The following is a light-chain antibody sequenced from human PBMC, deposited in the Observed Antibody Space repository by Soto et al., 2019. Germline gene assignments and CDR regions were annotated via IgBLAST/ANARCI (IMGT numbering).Light chain of an antibody. CDR2: GAY. V-gene: IGKV3-15*01. J-gene: IGKJ1*01. Sequence: EIVMTQSPATLSVSPGERTTLSCRASQSVGNNLAWYQQKPGQAPRLLIYGAYTRATGIPARFSGSGSGTDFTLTISSLQSEDFAVYYCQHYNYWPPKTFGQGTKVVMK. CDR1: QSVGNN. CDR3: QHYNYWPPKT.